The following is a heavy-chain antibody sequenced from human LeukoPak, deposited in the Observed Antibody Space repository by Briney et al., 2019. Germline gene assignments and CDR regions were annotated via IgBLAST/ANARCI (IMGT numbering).Heavy chain of an antibody. Sequence: SGPTLVNPTQTLTLTCTFSGFSLSTSGMRVSWIRQPPGKALEWLARIDWDDDKFYSTSLKTRLTISKDTSKNQVVLTMTNMDPVDTATYYCARTRLPNYYDSSADIPFDYWGQGNLVTVSS. J-gene: IGHJ4*02. V-gene: IGHV2-70*04. CDR3: ARTRLPNYYDSSADIPFDY. CDR1: GFSLSTSGMR. D-gene: IGHD3-22*01. CDR2: IDWDDDK.